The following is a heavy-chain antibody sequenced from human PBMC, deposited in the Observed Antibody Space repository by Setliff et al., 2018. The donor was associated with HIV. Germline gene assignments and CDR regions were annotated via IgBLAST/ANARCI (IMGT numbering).Heavy chain of an antibody. CDR1: GFSFKIYA. V-gene: IGHV3-23*01. D-gene: IGHD2-2*01. CDR3: AKEDQRVTSVDY. Sequence: GGSLRLSCAASGFSFKIYAMSWVRQAPGKGLEWVSTISDTADKFYADSVKGRFTISRDNSKNTLFLQMNSLRSEDTAVYYCAKEDQRVTSVDYWGQGTPVTVSS. J-gene: IGHJ4*02. CDR2: ISDTADK.